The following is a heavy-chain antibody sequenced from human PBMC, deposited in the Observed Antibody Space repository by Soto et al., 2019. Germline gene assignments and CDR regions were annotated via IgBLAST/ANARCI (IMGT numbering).Heavy chain of an antibody. J-gene: IGHJ4*02. Sequence: SVNVSCKSSGGTFSSYSISWVRQAPGQGLEWMGGIIPIFGTANYAQKFQGRVTITADESTSTAYMELSSLRSEDTAVYYCVRGWYSSGWYGYWGQGTLVTVSS. CDR3: VRGWYSSGWYGY. CDR2: IIPIFGTA. D-gene: IGHD6-19*01. V-gene: IGHV1-69*13. CDR1: GGTFSSYS.